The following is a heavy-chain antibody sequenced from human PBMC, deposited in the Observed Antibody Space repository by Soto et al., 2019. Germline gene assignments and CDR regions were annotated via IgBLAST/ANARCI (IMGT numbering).Heavy chain of an antibody. V-gene: IGHV4-31*03. CDR1: GGSISSGGYY. Sequence: LSLTCTVSGGSISSGGYYWSWIRQHPGKGLEWIGYIYYSGSTYYNPSLKSRVTISVDTSKNQFSLKLSSVTAADTAVYYCARDRRITMVRGVIMGYYYYYGMDVWGQGTTVTVSS. CDR2: IYYSGST. CDR3: ARDRRITMVRGVIMGYYYYYGMDV. D-gene: IGHD3-10*01. J-gene: IGHJ6*02.